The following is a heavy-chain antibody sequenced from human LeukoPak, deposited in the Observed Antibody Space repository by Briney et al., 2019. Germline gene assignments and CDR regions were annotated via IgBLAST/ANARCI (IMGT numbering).Heavy chain of an antibody. CDR2: IYYSGST. V-gene: IGHV4-59*01. D-gene: IGHD5-12*01. J-gene: IGHJ4*02. CDR1: GGSISSYY. Sequence: ASETLSLTCTVAGGSISSYYWSWLRQPPGKGLEWIGYIYYSGSTNYNPSLKSRVTISVDTSKNQFSLKLSSVTAADTAVYYCASSRGYSAYGGFDYWGQGPLVTVSS. CDR3: ASSRGYSAYGGFDY.